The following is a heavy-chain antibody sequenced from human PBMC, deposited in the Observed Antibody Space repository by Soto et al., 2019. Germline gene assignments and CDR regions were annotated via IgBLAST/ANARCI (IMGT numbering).Heavy chain of an antibody. D-gene: IGHD6-13*01. Sequence: SETLSLTCTVSGGSISSYYWSWIRQPPGKGLEWIGYIYYSGSTNYNPSLKSRGTISVDTSKNQFSLKLSSVTAADTAVYYGARALIAAAEYYFDYWGKATLVT. V-gene: IGHV4-59*01. CDR3: ARALIAAAEYYFDY. J-gene: IGHJ4*02. CDR1: GGSISSYY. CDR2: IYYSGST.